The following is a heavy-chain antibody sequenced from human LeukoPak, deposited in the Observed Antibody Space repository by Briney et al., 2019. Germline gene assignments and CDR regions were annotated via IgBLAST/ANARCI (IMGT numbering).Heavy chain of an antibody. CDR2: FDPEDGET. J-gene: IGHJ6*02. CDR1: GYTLTELS. Sequence: GASVKVSCKVSGYTLTELSMHWVRQAPGKGLEWMGGFDPEDGETIYAQKFQGRVTMTEDTSTDTAYMELSSLRSEDTAVYYCATSGSSSSYYYYGMDVWGQGTTVTVSS. D-gene: IGHD6-6*01. CDR3: ATSGSSSSYYYYGMDV. V-gene: IGHV1-24*01.